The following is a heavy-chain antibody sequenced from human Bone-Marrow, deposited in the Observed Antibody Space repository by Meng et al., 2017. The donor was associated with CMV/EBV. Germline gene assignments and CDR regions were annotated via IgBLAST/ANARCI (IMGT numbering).Heavy chain of an antibody. CDR1: GFTFSSYA. J-gene: IGHJ5*02. D-gene: IGHD6-6*01. Sequence: GESLKISCAASGFTFSSYAMSWVRQAPGKGLEWVSTISGSGGTTYYADSVKGRFTISRDNSKNTLYLQMNSLRAEDTAVYYCARVGIAARLGWFDPWGQGTLVTVSS. CDR3: ARVGIAARLGWFDP. CDR2: ISGSGGTT. V-gene: IGHV3-23*01.